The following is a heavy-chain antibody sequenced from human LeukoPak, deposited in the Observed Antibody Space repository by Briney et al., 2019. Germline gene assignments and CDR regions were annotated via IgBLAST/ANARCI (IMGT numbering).Heavy chain of an antibody. D-gene: IGHD3-10*01. CDR1: GGSIGSFY. Sequence: ASETLSLTCSVSGGSIGSFYWNWIRQPPGKGLEWIGYIYNSGSTNYNPSLKSRVTISVDASKNEFSLKLSSVTAADTAVYYCAREVRGVIDRDYYYYMDVWGKGTTVTVSS. V-gene: IGHV4-59*12. CDR3: AREVRGVIDRDYYYYMDV. J-gene: IGHJ6*03. CDR2: IYNSGST.